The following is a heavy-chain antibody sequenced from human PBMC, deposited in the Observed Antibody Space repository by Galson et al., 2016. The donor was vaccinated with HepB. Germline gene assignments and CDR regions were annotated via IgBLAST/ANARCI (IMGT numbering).Heavy chain of an antibody. D-gene: IGHD5-24*01. Sequence: SLRLSCAASGFTFSSYWMHWVRQAPGKGLVGVSRINSDGSSTSYADSVKGRFTISRDNAKNTLYLQMNSLRAEDTAVYYCARRMATITSFDYWGQGTLVTVSS. J-gene: IGHJ4*02. CDR2: INSDGSST. V-gene: IGHV3-74*01. CDR1: GFTFSSYW. CDR3: ARRMATITSFDY.